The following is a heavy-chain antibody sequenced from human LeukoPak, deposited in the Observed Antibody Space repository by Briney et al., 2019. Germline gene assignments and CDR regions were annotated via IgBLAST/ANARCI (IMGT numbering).Heavy chain of an antibody. CDR1: GFSFDAYG. V-gene: IGHV3-23*01. CDR3: ARPLSTAAVAADY. CDR2: ISGSGGST. J-gene: IGHJ4*02. Sequence: GGSLRLSCAASGFSFDAYGMRWVRQAPGKGLQWVSSISGSGGSTYYADSVKGRFTISRDNSKNTLYLQMDSLRVEDTAVYYCARPLSTAAVAADYWGQGTLVTVP. D-gene: IGHD6-19*01.